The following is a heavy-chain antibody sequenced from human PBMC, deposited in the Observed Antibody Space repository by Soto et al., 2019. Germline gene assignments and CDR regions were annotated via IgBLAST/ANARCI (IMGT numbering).Heavy chain of an antibody. CDR3: ARDTRYCSGGSCYGYYFDY. J-gene: IGHJ4*02. Sequence: TLSLTCTVSGGSISSGGYYWSWIRQHPGKSLEWIGYIYYSGSTYYNPSLKSRVTISVDTSKNQFSLKLSSVTAADTAVYYCARDTRYCSGGSCYGYYFDYWGQGTLVTVSS. V-gene: IGHV4-31*03. CDR1: GGSISSGGYY. D-gene: IGHD2-15*01. CDR2: IYYSGST.